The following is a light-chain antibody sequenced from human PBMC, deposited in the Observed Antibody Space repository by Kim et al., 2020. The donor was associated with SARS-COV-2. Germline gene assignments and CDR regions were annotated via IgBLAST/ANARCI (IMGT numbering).Light chain of an antibody. CDR2: GKN. V-gene: IGLV3-19*01. CDR3: ESRDSSGKVV. J-gene: IGLJ2*01. Sequence: ELTQDPAVSVALGQTVRITCQGDSLRTYYASWYQQKPRQAPVLVIYGKNNRPSGIPDRFSGSSSGNTASLTITGAQAEDEADYYCESRDSSGKVVFGGGTKLTVL. CDR1: SLRTYY.